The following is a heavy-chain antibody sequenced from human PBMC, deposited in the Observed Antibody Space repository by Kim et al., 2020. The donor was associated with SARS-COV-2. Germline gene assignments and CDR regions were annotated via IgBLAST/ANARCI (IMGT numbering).Heavy chain of an antibody. Sequence: SETLSLTCTVSGGSISSYYWSWIRQPPGKGLEWIGYIYYSGSTNYNPSLKSRVTISVDTSKNQFSLKLSSVTAADTAVYYCARRVGEGSSWSFSYFDYWGQGTLVTVSS. CDR3: ARRVGEGSSWSFSYFDY. CDR1: GGSISSYY. D-gene: IGHD6-13*01. J-gene: IGHJ4*02. CDR2: IYYSGST. V-gene: IGHV4-59*08.